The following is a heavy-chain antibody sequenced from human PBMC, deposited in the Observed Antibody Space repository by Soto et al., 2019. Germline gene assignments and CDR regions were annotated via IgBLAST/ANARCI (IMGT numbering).Heavy chain of an antibody. D-gene: IGHD2-2*01. CDR3: ARGLPLVPAVPFDY. CDR1: DGSFSGYY. CDR2: INHSGST. V-gene: IGHV4-34*01. J-gene: IGHJ4*02. Sequence: SETLSLTCAVYDGSFSGYYWSWIRQPPGKGLEWIGEINHSGSTNYNPSLKSRVTISVDTSKNQFSLKLSSVTAADTAVYYCARGLPLVPAVPFDYWGQGTLVTVSS.